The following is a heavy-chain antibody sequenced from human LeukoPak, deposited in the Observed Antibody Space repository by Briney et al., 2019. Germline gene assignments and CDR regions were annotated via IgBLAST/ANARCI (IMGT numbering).Heavy chain of an antibody. CDR3: AGAPNQPSFDS. Sequence: PSETLSLTCSVSSVSISSYYWSWIRQPPGKGLEYIGHIYYTGTTDYNPSLKSRVTMSVDTSKNQFSLRLISVTSSDTAVYFCAGAPNQPSFDSWGQGTLVAVSS. V-gene: IGHV4-59*01. J-gene: IGHJ4*02. CDR2: IYYTGTT. CDR1: SVSISSYY.